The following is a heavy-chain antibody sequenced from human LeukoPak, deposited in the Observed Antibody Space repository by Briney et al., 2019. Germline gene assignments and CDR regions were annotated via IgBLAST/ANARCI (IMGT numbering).Heavy chain of an antibody. D-gene: IGHD3-10*01. CDR1: GFTFSSYS. CDR2: ISSSSSSYI. CDR3: ARPSYGSGVLGAFDI. Sequence: GGSLRLSCAASGFTFSSYSMNWVRQAPGKGLEWVSSISSSSSSYIYYADSVKGRFTISRDNAKNSLYLQMNSLRAEDTAVYYCARPSYGSGVLGAFDIWGQGTMVTVSS. V-gene: IGHV3-21*01. J-gene: IGHJ3*02.